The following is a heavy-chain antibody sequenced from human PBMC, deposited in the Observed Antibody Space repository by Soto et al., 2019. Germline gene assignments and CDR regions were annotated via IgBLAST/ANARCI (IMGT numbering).Heavy chain of an antibody. J-gene: IGHJ4*02. D-gene: IGHD3-10*01. CDR1: GGSISSGDYY. CDR3: ARGLGGSGSYYGTYYFDY. CDR2: IYYSGST. V-gene: IGHV4-30-4*01. Sequence: SETLSLTCTVSGGSISSGDYYWSWIRQPPGKGLEWIGYIYYSGSTYYNPFLKSRVTISVDTSKNQFSLKLSSVTAADTAVYYCARGLGGSGSYYGTYYFDYWGQGTLVTVSS.